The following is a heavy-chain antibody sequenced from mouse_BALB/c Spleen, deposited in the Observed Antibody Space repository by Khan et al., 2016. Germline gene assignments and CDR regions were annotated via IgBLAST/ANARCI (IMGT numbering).Heavy chain of an antibody. CDR1: GFSLTGYD. V-gene: IGHV2-6-7*01. CDR3: ATTGFAY. D-gene: IGHD4-1*02. CDR2: IWGDGST. Sequence: QVQLKESGPGLVAPSQSLSITCTVSGFSLTGYDVNWVRQPPGKGLEWLGMIWGDGSTDYNSNLKSRLSISKDNSKSQVFLKMNSLQTADTARYYCATTGFAYWGQGTLVTASA. J-gene: IGHJ3*01.